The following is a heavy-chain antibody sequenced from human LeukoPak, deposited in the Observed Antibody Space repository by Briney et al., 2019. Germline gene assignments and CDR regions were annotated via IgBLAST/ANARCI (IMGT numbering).Heavy chain of an antibody. CDR2: IYSGGST. V-gene: IGHV3-53*01. CDR3: ASVFYDILTVYYPRENDAFDI. D-gene: IGHD3-9*01. Sequence: GGSLRLSCAASGFTVSSNYMSWVRQAPGKGLEWVSVIYSGGSTYYADSVKGRFTISRDNSKSTLYLQINSLRAEDTAVYYCASVFYDILTVYYPRENDAFDIWGQGTMVTVSS. J-gene: IGHJ3*02. CDR1: GFTVSSNY.